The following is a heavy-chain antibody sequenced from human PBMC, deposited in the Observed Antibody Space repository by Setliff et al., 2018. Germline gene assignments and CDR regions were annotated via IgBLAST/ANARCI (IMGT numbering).Heavy chain of an antibody. Sequence: GESLKISCVASGFNLNVYTMEWVRQAPGKGLEWVSSISSNSNYIYNADSLKGRLTVSRDNAKNSLCLQMDSLTAEDTAVYYCARGSLSGTTYPSDYWGQGTLVTVSS. CDR2: ISSNSNYI. D-gene: IGHD1-7*01. V-gene: IGHV3-21*01. CDR3: ARGSLSGTTYPSDY. CDR1: GFNLNVYT. J-gene: IGHJ4*02.